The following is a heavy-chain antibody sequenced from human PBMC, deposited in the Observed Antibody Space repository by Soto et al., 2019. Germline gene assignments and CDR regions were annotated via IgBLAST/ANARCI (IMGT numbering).Heavy chain of an antibody. Sequence: QVQLQESGPGLMKPSQTLSLTCTVSGGYISSAGSFWSWVRQHPGKCMEWIGYLSHSETTHYNSSNKSRVTISIDTSKNQFSINMGSVTAADTAVYYCARGYSRPDWFDSWGPGTLVIVYS. CDR2: LSHSETT. V-gene: IGHV4-31*03. CDR3: ARGYSRPDWFDS. D-gene: IGHD5-12*01. J-gene: IGHJ5*01. CDR1: GGYISSAGSF.